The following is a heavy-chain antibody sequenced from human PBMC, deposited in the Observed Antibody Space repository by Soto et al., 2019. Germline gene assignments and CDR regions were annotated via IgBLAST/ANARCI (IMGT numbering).Heavy chain of an antibody. J-gene: IGHJ4*02. V-gene: IGHV3-23*01. CDR1: GFTFSSYA. CDR3: AMTVLRFLEWLSSPLYYFDY. Sequence: GGSLRLSCAASGFTFSSYAMSWVRQAPGKGLEWVSAISGSGGSTYYADSVKGRFTISRDNSKNTLYLQMNSLRAEDTAVYYCAMTVLRFLEWLSSPLYYFDYWGQGTLVTVSS. D-gene: IGHD3-3*01. CDR2: ISGSGGST.